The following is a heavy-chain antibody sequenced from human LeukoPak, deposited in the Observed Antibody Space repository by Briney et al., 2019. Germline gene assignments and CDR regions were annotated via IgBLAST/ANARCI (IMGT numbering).Heavy chain of an antibody. J-gene: IGHJ4*02. CDR3: AREILGYSSGWVDY. CDR1: GGTFSSYG. V-gene: IGHV3-33*01. Sequence: SCKASGGTFSSYGMHWVRQAPGKGLEWVAVIWYDGSNKYYADSVKGRFTISRDNSKNTLYLQMNSLRAEDTAVYYCAREILGYSSGWVDYWGQGTLVTVSS. D-gene: IGHD6-19*01. CDR2: IWYDGSNK.